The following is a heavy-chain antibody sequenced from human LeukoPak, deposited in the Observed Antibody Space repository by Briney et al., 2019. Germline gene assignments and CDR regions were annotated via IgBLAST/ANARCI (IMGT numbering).Heavy chain of an antibody. CDR1: GFTFSSYS. J-gene: IGHJ4*02. V-gene: IGHV3-21*01. Sequence: PGRSLRLSCAASGFTFSSYSMNWVRQAPGKGPHRLSSISPRRSYIYYAASVKRRFPLSRDNAKNSLYLQMNSLRAEDTAVYYCARDPDYGGNSDYWGQGALVTVSS. CDR3: ARDPDYGGNSDY. CDR2: ISPRRSYI. D-gene: IGHD4-23*01.